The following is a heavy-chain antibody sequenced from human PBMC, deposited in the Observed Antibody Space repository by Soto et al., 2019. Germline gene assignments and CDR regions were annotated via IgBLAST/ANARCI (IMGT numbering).Heavy chain of an antibody. V-gene: IGHV4-30-4*01. D-gene: IGHD3-3*01. CDR2: IYYSGST. CDR3: ASLPFGAVPDYDYGMDV. J-gene: IGHJ6*02. CDR1: RGSVNIGDYY. Sequence: SESTALACAFCRGSVNIGDYYWRWNRQPPGKGLEWIGYIYYSGSTYYNPSLKSRVTISVDTSKNQFSLKLSSVTAADTAVYYCASLPFGAVPDYDYGMDVWGQGTTVTVSS.